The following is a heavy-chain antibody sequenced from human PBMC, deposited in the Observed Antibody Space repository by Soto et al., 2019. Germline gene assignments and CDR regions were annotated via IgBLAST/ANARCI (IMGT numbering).Heavy chain of an antibody. Sequence: QVQLQESGPGLVKPSDTLSLSCTVSGGSISSYYWNWIRQPAGMGLEWIGRIYSSGATNYNPSLKSRVTRSTDTSTNHFSLRLTSVTPADTAVYYCAREHKVVNDFEFWGQGILVTVSS. V-gene: IGHV4-4*07. CDR1: GGSISSYY. J-gene: IGHJ4*02. CDR2: IYSSGAT. D-gene: IGHD2-15*01. CDR3: AREHKVVNDFEF.